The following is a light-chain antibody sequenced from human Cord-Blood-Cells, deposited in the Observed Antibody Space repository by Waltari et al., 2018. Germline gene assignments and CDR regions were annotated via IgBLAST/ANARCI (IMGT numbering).Light chain of an antibody. CDR2: EGS. Sequence: QSALTQPASVSGSPGQSITISCTGTSSDVGSYNLVSWYQQHPDKAPKLMIYEGSTRPSGVSNRFSGSKSGNTASLTISGLQAEDEADYYCCSYAGSSTSWVFGGGTKLTVL. V-gene: IGLV2-23*01. CDR3: CSYAGSSTSWV. CDR1: SSDVGSYNL. J-gene: IGLJ3*02.